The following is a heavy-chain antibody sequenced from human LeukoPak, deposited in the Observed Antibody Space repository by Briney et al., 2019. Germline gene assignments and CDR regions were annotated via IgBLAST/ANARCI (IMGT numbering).Heavy chain of an antibody. D-gene: IGHD3-10*01. CDR1: GFTLSGFY. J-gene: IGHJ5*02. V-gene: IGHV3-11*01. CDR3: AKKARGSGSYSPFDP. Sequence: AGGSLRLSCAASGFTLSGFYMSWIRQAPGKGLEWLSYISNSGSTVYYADSVKGRFTISRDNSKNTLYLQMNSLRAEDTAVYYCAKKARGSGSYSPFDPWGQGTLVTVSS. CDR2: ISNSGSTV.